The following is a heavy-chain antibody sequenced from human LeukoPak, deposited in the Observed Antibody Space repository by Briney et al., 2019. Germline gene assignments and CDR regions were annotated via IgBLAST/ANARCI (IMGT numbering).Heavy chain of an antibody. CDR2: ISGSGGST. J-gene: IGHJ1*01. D-gene: IGHD7-27*01. Sequence: PGGSLRLSCAASGFTFSSYSMNWVRQAPGKGLEWVSAISGSGGSTYYADSVKGRFTISRDNSKNTLYLQMNSLRAEDTAVYYCAKDPGDSAEYFQHWGQGTLVTVSS. CDR3: AKDPGDSAEYFQH. CDR1: GFTFSSYS. V-gene: IGHV3-23*01.